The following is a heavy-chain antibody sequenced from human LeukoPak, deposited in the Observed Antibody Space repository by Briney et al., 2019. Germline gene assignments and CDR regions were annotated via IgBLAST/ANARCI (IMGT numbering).Heavy chain of an antibody. V-gene: IGHV4-59*01. CDR3: ARGYDFWSGYPLGY. Sequence: SETLSLTCTVSGGSISSYYWSWIRQPPGKGLEWIGYIYYSGSTNYNPSLKSRVTIPVDTSKNQFSLKLSSVTAADTAVYYCARGYDFWSGYPLGYWGQGTLVTVSS. CDR2: IYYSGST. D-gene: IGHD3-3*01. J-gene: IGHJ4*02. CDR1: GGSISSYY.